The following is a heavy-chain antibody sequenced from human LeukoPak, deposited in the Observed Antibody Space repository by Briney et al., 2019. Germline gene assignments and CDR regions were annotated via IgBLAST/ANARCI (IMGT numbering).Heavy chain of an antibody. Sequence: SETLSLTCAVSGVSISSGGYSWRWIRQPPGKGLEWIGEIYHSGSTNYNPSLKSRVTISVDKSKNQFSLKLSSVTAADTAVYYCAIVEGVGAAAADYWGQGTLVTVSS. CDR2: IYHSGST. J-gene: IGHJ4*02. CDR3: AIVEGVGAAAADY. D-gene: IGHD6-25*01. V-gene: IGHV4-30-2*01. CDR1: GVSISSGGYS.